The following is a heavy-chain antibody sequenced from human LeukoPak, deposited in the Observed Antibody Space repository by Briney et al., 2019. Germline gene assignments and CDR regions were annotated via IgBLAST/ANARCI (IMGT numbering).Heavy chain of an antibody. D-gene: IGHD1-26*01. CDR3: AKDMRALTWELDYLSFDY. J-gene: IGHJ4*02. Sequence: PGGSLRLSCAASGFTFDVYAMHWVRQAPGKGLEWVSGISWNSGSIGYADSVKGRFTISRDNAKNSLYLQMNSLRAEDTALYYCAKDMRALTWELDYLSFDYWGQGTLVTVSS. CDR2: ISWNSGSI. V-gene: IGHV3-9*01. CDR1: GFTFDVYA.